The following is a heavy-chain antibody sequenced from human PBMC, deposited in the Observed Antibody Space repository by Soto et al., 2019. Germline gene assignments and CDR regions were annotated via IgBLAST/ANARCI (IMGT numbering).Heavy chain of an antibody. Sequence: HPGGSLRLSCAASEFAFNYYSMNWVRQAPGKGLEWVSYISSSSSTRNYADSVKGRFIISRDNAKNSLYLQMNSLRDEDTAVYYCARVRREYYYYYYGMDVWGQGTTVTVSS. CDR2: ISSSSSTR. CDR1: EFAFNYYS. J-gene: IGHJ6*02. V-gene: IGHV3-48*02. CDR3: ARVRREYYYYYYGMDV.